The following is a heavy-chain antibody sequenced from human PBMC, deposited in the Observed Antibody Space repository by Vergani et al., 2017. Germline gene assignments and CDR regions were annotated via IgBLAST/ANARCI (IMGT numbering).Heavy chain of an antibody. Sequence: EVQLVESGGGLVQPGRSLRLSCAASGFTFDDYAMHWVRQAPGKGLEWVSGISWNSGSIGYADSVKGRVTISRDNVKNSLYLQMTSLRAEDTAWYNCAKGVRGVMGNDAFEIWGQGTMVTVSS. D-gene: IGHD3-10*01. J-gene: IGHJ3*02. CDR2: ISWNSGSI. V-gene: IGHV3-9*01. CDR1: GFTFDDYA. CDR3: AKGVRGVMGNDAFEI.